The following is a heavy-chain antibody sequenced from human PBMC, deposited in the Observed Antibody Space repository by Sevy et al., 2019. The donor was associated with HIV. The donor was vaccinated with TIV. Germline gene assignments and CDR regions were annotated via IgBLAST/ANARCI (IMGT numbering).Heavy chain of an antibody. Sequence: GGSLRLSCSGSGFIFSDYYMSWIRQAPGRGLEWVSYISWRGTTYYADSVEGRFTISRDKARNSLYLQMNSLRADDTAVYYCARDPLLGIAREVARGGYWGQGTLVTVSS. CDR3: ARDPLLGIAREVARGGY. J-gene: IGHJ4*02. CDR1: GFIFSDYY. V-gene: IGHV3-11*01. D-gene: IGHD2-2*03. CDR2: ISWRGTT.